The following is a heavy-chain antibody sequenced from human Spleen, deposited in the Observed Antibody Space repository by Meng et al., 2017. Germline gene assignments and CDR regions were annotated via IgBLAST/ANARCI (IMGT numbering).Heavy chain of an antibody. J-gene: IGHJ4*02. CDR2: TYFRSKWYN. CDR1: GDSVSSNSAA. D-gene: IGHD5-18*01. CDR3: ARGYNYNY. Sequence: QVQLLQSGPGLVKPSHTLSLSCTISGDSVSSNSAAWNWIGQSPSVGLEWLRMTYFRSKWYNDYAVSVKGRITINPDTSKNQFSLQLNSVTPEDTAVYYCARGYNYNYWGQGTLVTASS. V-gene: IGHV6-1*01.